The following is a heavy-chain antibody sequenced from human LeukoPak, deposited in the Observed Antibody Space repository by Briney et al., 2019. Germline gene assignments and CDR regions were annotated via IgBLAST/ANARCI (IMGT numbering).Heavy chain of an antibody. CDR2: IYYSGST. CDR1: GGSLSSSSYY. D-gene: IGHD3-10*01. J-gene: IGHJ4*02. Sequence: KPSETLSLTCTVSGGSLSSSSYYWGWIRQPPGKGLEWIGSIYYSGSTYYNPSLKSRVTISVDTSKNQFSLKLSSVTAADTAVYYCASPGDDGSGSYYNVHSSSPFDYWGQGTLVTVSS. CDR3: ASPGDDGSGSYYNVHSSSPFDY. V-gene: IGHV4-39*01.